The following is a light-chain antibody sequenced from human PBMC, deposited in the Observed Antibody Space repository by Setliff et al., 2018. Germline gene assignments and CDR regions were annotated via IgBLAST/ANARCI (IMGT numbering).Light chain of an antibody. V-gene: IGLV2-23*02. CDR1: SRDVGYYNL. CDR2: EFT. CDR3: CSYAGGNRCA. Sequence: QSVLTQPASVSGSPGQSITISCGGTSRDVGYYNLVYWYQQHPGKAPKLILYEFTKRPSGISDRFSGSRSGNAASLTISGLQAEGEADYYCCSYAGGNRCAFGGGTKAPS. J-gene: IGLJ1*01.